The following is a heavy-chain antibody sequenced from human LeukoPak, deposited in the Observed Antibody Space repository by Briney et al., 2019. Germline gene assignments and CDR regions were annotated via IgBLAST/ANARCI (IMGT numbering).Heavy chain of an antibody. CDR2: IRYDGSNK. CDR1: GFTFSSYG. J-gene: IGHJ4*02. CDR3: AKDQGYGDFPTLFDY. V-gene: IGHV3-30*02. Sequence: GGSLRLSCAASGFTFSSYGMHWVRQAPGKGLEWVAFIRYDGSNKYYADSVKGRFTISRDNSKNTLYLQMNSLRAEDTAVYYCAKDQGYGDFPTLFDYWGQGTLVTVSS. D-gene: IGHD4-17*01.